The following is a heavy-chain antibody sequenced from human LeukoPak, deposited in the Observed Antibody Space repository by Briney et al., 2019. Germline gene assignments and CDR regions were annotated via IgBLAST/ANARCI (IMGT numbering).Heavy chain of an antibody. J-gene: IGHJ4*02. CDR3: ASDAYCGGDCYSDGFDY. Sequence: SVKVSCKASGYTFTSYAMNWVRQAPGQGLEWMGGIIPIFGTANYAQEFQGRVTITADESTSTAYMELSSLRSEDTAVYYCASDAYCGGDCYSDGFDYWGQGTLVTVSS. V-gene: IGHV1-69*13. D-gene: IGHD2-21*02. CDR1: GYTFTSYA. CDR2: IIPIFGTA.